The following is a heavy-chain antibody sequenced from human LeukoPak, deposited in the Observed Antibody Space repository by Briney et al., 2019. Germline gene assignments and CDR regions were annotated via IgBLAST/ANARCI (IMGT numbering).Heavy chain of an antibody. D-gene: IGHD5-12*01. Sequence: PGGSLRLSCGASGFTFSSYGMHWVRQAPGKGLVWVSRINDDGRSTSYADSVKGRFAISRDNAKNTLYLQLNSLRVEDTAVYYCARIQRGSLVAIDYWGQGTLVTVSS. V-gene: IGHV3-74*01. CDR3: ARIQRGSLVAIDY. J-gene: IGHJ4*02. CDR2: INDDGRST. CDR1: GFTFSSYG.